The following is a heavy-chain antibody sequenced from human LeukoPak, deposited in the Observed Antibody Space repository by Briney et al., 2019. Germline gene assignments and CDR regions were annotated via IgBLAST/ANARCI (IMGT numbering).Heavy chain of an antibody. D-gene: IGHD2-2*01. CDR1: GYTFTSYD. Sequence: GASVKVSCKASGYTFTSYDINWVRQAPGQGLEWMGIINPSGGSTSYAQKFQGRVTMTRDTSTSTVYMELSSLRSEDTAVYYCARDRRDRYCSSTSCNRFDYWGQGTLVTVSS. CDR2: INPSGGST. V-gene: IGHV1-46*01. CDR3: ARDRRDRYCSSTSCNRFDY. J-gene: IGHJ4*02.